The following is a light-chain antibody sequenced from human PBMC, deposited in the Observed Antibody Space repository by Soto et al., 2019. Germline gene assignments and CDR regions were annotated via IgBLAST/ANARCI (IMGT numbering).Light chain of an antibody. J-gene: IGKJ1*01. CDR1: QSISSW. V-gene: IGKV1-5*01. CDR2: DAS. CDR3: QQYKSYWT. Sequence: DIQMTQSPSTLSASVGDRVTITCRASQSISSWLAWYQQKPGKAPKLLIYDASSLESGVPSRFSGSGSGTKFPHTISSLQPVDLATYDCQQYKSYWTFGQGPKVEIK.